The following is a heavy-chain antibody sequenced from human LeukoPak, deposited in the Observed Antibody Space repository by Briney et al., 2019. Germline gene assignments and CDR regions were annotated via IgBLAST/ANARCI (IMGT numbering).Heavy chain of an antibody. J-gene: IGHJ5*02. CDR3: ARPYYYDSRIDP. CDR1: GGSISSGDYY. CDR2: MYYSGST. V-gene: IGHV4-30-4*01. Sequence: SETLSLTCTVSGGSISSGDYYWSWIRQPPGKGLEWIGYMYYSGSTYYDPSLKSRATISVDTSKNQFSLKLSSVTAADTAVYYCARPYYYDSRIDPWGQGTLVTVSS. D-gene: IGHD3-22*01.